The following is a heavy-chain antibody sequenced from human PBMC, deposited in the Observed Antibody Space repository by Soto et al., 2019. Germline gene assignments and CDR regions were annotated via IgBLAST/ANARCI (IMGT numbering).Heavy chain of an antibody. CDR3: ARPLIGNIVYL. CDR2: VHPSRGTA. Sequence: QAQLLQSGAEMKKPGASVKVSCKASGYTFINYFIHWVRQAPGQGLEWIGIVHPSRGTADFAQKFPGRVTLTKDMSTRTVYMDLGSLRSEDTAVYYCARPLIGNIVYLWAQRTTVIVSS. D-gene: IGHD2-15*01. CDR1: GYTFINYF. V-gene: IGHV1-46*01. J-gene: IGHJ3*01.